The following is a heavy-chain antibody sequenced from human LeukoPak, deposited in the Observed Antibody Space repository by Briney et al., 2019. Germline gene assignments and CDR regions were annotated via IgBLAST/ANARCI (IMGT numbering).Heavy chain of an antibody. D-gene: IGHD6-19*01. CDR3: ARVSRGYSSGWYYFDY. Sequence: SETLSLTCTVSGGSISSYYWSWIRQPPGKGLEWIGYVYYSGSTNYNPSLKSRVTISVDTSKNQFSLKLSSVTAADTAVYYCARVSRGYSSGWYYFDYWGQGTLVTVSS. V-gene: IGHV4-59*01. CDR1: GGSISSYY. J-gene: IGHJ4*02. CDR2: VYYSGST.